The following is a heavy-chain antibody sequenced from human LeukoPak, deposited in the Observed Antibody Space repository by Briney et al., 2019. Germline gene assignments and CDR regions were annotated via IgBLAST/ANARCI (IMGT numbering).Heavy chain of an antibody. CDR2: IYHSGST. D-gene: IGHD2-21*02. V-gene: IGHV4-4*02. J-gene: IGHJ3*02. Sequence: SGTLSLTCAVSGGSISSSNWWSWVRQPPGQGLEWIGEIYHSGSTNYNPSLKSRVTISVDTSKNQFSLKLSSVTAADTAVYYCARGLHIVVVTAIYAFDIWGQGTMVTVSS. CDR3: ARGLHIVVVTAIYAFDI. CDR1: GGSISSSNW.